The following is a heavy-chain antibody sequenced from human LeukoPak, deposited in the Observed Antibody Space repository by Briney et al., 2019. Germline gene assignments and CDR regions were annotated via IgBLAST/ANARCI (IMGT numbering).Heavy chain of an antibody. CDR3: TRRDAGWFGELSQIGY. D-gene: IGHD3-10*01. CDR1: GYTFTSYG. J-gene: IGHJ4*02. V-gene: IGHV1-18*01. Sequence: ASVKVSCKASGYTFTSYGISWVRQAPGQGLEWMGWISAYNGNTNYAQKLQGRVTMTTDTSTSTAYMELRSLRSDDTAVYYCTRRDAGWFGELSQIGYWGQGTLVTVSS. CDR2: ISAYNGNT.